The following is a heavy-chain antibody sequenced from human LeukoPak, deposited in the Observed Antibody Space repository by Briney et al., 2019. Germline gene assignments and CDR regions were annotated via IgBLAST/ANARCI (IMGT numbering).Heavy chain of an antibody. J-gene: IGHJ4*02. V-gene: IGHV3-21*01. CDR3: ARVSSIAAAGPFDDY. D-gene: IGHD6-13*01. CDR1: GFTFSSYS. CDR2: ISSSSSYI. Sequence: GGSLRLSCVASGFTFSSYSMNWVRQAPGKGLVWVSSISSSSSYIYYADSVKGRFTISRDNAKNSLYLQMNSLRAEDTAVYYCARVSSIAAAGPFDDYWGQGTLVTVSS.